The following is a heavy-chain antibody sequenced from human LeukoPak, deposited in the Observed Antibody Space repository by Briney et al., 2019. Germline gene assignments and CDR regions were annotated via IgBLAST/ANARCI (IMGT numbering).Heavy chain of an antibody. CDR2: IHSSGGT. CDR1: GFTGSNNY. Sequence: GGSLRLSCAASGFTGSNNYMSWVRQAPGKGLEWVSAIHSSGGTYYADSVKGRFTISRDNSRSTLYLQMNSLRAEDTAAYYCVKQFVDIWGQGTLVTVSS. CDR3: VKQFVDI. V-gene: IGHV3-53*01. D-gene: IGHD5-24*01. J-gene: IGHJ5*02.